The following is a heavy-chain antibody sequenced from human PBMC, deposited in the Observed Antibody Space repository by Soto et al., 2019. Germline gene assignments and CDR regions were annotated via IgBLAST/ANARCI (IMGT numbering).Heavy chain of an antibody. J-gene: IGHJ6*02. CDR3: AGIQLRSXXNXXXV. D-gene: IGHD3-16*01. CDR2: MSPHSGNT. Sequence: ASVKVSCKASAYTFTNYDFNWVRQAPGQGLEWMGWMSPHSGNTGYAQKFQGRLTMTRNSSISTAYMELSSLTSEDTAVYYCAGIQLRSXXNXXXVXGQGSXVTX. V-gene: IGHV1-8*01. CDR1: AYTFTNYD.